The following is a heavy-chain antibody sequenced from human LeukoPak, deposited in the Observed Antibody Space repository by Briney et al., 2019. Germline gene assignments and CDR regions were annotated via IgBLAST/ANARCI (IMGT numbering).Heavy chain of an antibody. Sequence: PGGSLRLSCAASGFTFSSYGMHWVRQAPGKGLEWVSSISGSSSYIYYADSVKGRFTISRDNAKNSLYLQMNSLRAEDTAVYYCARYYGGGASDYWGQGTLVTVSS. CDR2: ISGSSSYI. D-gene: IGHD4-23*01. V-gene: IGHV3-21*01. CDR3: ARYYGGGASDY. J-gene: IGHJ4*02. CDR1: GFTFSSYG.